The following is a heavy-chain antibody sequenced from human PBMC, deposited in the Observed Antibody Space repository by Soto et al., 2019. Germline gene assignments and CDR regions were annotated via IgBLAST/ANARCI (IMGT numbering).Heavy chain of an antibody. D-gene: IGHD6-19*01. J-gene: IGHJ4*02. V-gene: IGHV1-18*01. CDR1: GYPFTSYG. Sequence: QVQLVQSGAEVKKPGASVKVSCKTSGYPFTSYGINWVRQAPGQGPEWMRWISAYNGKTSYTQKFQGRVPRTTDTSTSTAYMELRSLRSDDTAVYYCARERLIAVTGLLHYWGQGTLVTVSS. CDR3: ARERLIAVTGLLHY. CDR2: ISAYNGKT.